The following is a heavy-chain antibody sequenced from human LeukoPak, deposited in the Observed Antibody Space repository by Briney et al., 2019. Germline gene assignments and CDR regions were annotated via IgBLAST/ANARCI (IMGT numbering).Heavy chain of an antibody. D-gene: IGHD2-15*01. CDR1: GFTFNNHA. CDR3: VRDRGYCSGGTCYALWDY. CDR2: IKEDGGEK. V-gene: IGHV3-7*01. Sequence: GGSLRLSCAASGFTFNNHAMTWVRQAPGKGLEWVAHIKEDGGEKHYVDPVKGRFTISRDNAKNSLYLQMNSLRAEDTAMYYCVRDRGYCSGGTCYALWDYWGQGTLVTVSS. J-gene: IGHJ4*02.